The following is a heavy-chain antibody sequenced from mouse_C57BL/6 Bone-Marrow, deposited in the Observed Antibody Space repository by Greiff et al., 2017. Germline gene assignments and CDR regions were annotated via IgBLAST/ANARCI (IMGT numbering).Heavy chain of an antibody. CDR1: GFTFSDYY. J-gene: IGHJ3*01. V-gene: IGHV5-16*01. D-gene: IGHD2-3*01. CDR2: INYDGSST. Sequence: EVKLVESEGGLVQPGSSMKLSCTASGFTFSDYYMAWVRQVPEKGLEWVANINYDGSSTYYLDSLKSRFIISRDNAKNILYLQMSSLKSEDTATYYCARGGDGYSWFAYWGQGTLVTVSA. CDR3: ARGGDGYSWFAY.